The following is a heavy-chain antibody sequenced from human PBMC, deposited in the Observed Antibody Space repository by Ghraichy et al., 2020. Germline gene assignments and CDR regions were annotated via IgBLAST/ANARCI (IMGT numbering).Heavy chain of an antibody. CDR2: ITSSGSTI. Sequence: GGSLRLSCAASGFMFSDYYMSWLRQAPGKGLEWVSYITSSGSTISYSDSVKGRFTISRDNAKNSLYLQMNSLRAEDTAVYYCARDMGCTGGNCYSDYWGQGTLATVSS. J-gene: IGHJ4*02. CDR3: ARDMGCTGGNCYSDY. D-gene: IGHD2-8*02. CDR1: GFMFSDYY. V-gene: IGHV3-11*01.